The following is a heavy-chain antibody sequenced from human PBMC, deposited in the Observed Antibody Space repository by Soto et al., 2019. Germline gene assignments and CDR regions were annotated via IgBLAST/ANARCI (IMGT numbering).Heavy chain of an antibody. CDR2: IIPILGIA. J-gene: IGHJ3*02. CDR3: ARSGEYYYGSGSYRSLGAFDI. Sequence: SVKVSCKASGGTFSSYTISWVRQAPGQGLEWMGRIIPILGIANYAQKFQGRVTITADKSTSTAYMELSSLRSEDTAVYYCARSGEYYYGSGSYRSLGAFDIWG. V-gene: IGHV1-69*02. D-gene: IGHD3-10*01. CDR1: GGTFSSYT.